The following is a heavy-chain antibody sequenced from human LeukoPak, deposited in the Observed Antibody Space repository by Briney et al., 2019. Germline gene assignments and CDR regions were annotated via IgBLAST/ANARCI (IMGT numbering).Heavy chain of an antibody. CDR3: ARGGGTSCYARCWFDP. Sequence: ASVKVSCKASGYTFTTYFIHWVRQAPGQGLEWMGIINPSNGITKNAQTVQGRVTMTRDTSTSTVFMELSSLRSEDTAVYYCARGGGTSCYARCWFDPWGQGTLVTVSS. V-gene: IGHV1-46*01. J-gene: IGHJ5*02. CDR1: GYTFTTYF. D-gene: IGHD2-2*01. CDR2: INPSNGIT.